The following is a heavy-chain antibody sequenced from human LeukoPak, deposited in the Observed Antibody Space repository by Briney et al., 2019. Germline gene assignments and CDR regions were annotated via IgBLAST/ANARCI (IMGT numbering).Heavy chain of an antibody. J-gene: IGHJ2*01. CDR2: FDPGDGET. D-gene: IGHD3-22*01. CDR3: ARGYDGSGYYYRNWYFDL. V-gene: IGHV1-24*01. CDR1: GYTLTELS. Sequence: GESLKISCKVSGYTLTELSMHWVRQAPGKGLEWMGGFDPGDGETIYAQKFQGRVTMTEDTSTDTAYMELSSLRSEDTAVYYCARGYDGSGYYYRNWYFDLWGRGTLVTVSS.